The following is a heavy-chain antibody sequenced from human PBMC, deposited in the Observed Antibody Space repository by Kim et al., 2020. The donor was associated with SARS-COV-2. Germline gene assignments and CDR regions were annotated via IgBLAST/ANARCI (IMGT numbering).Heavy chain of an antibody. CDR2: ISYDGSNK. CDR3: ARGVVAARLSRFLVSWSYFDY. V-gene: IGHV3-30-3*01. Sequence: GGSLRLSCAASGFTFSSYAMHWVRQAPGKGLEWVAVISYDGSNKYYADSVKGRFTISRDNSKNTLYLQMNSLRAEDTAVYYCARGVVAARLSRFLVSWSYFDYWGQGTLVTVSS. CDR1: GFTFSSYA. D-gene: IGHD6-6*01. J-gene: IGHJ4*02.